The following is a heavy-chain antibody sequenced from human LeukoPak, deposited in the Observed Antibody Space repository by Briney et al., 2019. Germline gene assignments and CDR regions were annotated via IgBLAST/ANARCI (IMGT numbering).Heavy chain of an antibody. CDR1: GFSFDDYA. V-gene: IGHV3-43D*03. CDR3: ATVGVSVPGRRAAFEF. Sequence: GGSLRLSCAASGFSFDDYAMHWVRQAPGKGLEWVALIYSGGGTSYGDSVKGRFTISKDNSQNSLYLQMDSLTAADTAMYYCATVGVSVPGRRAAFEFWGQGTLAIVSS. D-gene: IGHD3-10*02. J-gene: IGHJ4*02. CDR2: IYSGGGT.